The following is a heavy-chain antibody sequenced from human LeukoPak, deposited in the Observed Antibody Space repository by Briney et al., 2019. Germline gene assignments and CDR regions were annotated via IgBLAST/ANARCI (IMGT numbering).Heavy chain of an antibody. CDR2: ITWNSGII. CDR1: GFTFDDYA. V-gene: IGHV3-9*01. Sequence: QPGGFLRLSCTASGFTFDDYAMHWVRQVPGKGLEWVSAITWNSGIIDYADSVKGRFTISRDNARNSLYLQMNSLRAEDTAVYYCARDPHYSGSYFIDYWGQGTLVTVSS. J-gene: IGHJ4*02. D-gene: IGHD1-26*01. CDR3: ARDPHYSGSYFIDY.